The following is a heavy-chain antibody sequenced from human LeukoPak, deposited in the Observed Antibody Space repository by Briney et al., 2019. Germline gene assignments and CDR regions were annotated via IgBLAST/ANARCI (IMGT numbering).Heavy chain of an antibody. Sequence: PSETLSLTCTVSGYSISSGYYWGWIRQPPGKGLEWIGSIYHSGSTYYNPSLKSRVTISVDTSKNQFSLKLSSVTAADTAVYYCARVPTVTFFDYWGQGTLVTVSS. CDR1: GYSISSGYY. J-gene: IGHJ4*02. CDR2: IYHSGST. CDR3: ARVPTVTFFDY. D-gene: IGHD4-17*01. V-gene: IGHV4-38-2*02.